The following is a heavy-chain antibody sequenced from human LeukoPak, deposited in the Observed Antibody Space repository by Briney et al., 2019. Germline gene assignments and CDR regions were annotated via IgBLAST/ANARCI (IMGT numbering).Heavy chain of an antibody. CDR1: GYSFTSYW. Sequence: GESLKISCKGSGYSFTSYWIGWVRQMPGKGLEWMGIIYPGDSDTRYSPSLQGQVTISADKSISTAYLQWSSLKASDTAMYYCARAGEISWSDYYYGMDIRGQGTTVTVSS. D-gene: IGHD7-27*01. CDR2: IYPGDSDT. J-gene: IGHJ6*02. V-gene: IGHV5-51*01. CDR3: ARAGEISWSDYYYGMDI.